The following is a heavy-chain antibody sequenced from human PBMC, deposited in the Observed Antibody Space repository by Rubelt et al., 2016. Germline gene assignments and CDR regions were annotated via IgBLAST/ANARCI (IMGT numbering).Heavy chain of an antibody. Sequence: RGLDWVSSISSSSDYIYYADSVKGRFTISRDNVKNSLYLQMNSLSAEDTAVYYCARAHDFGDYGWNDAFDIWGQGTMVTVSS. V-gene: IGHV3-21*01. D-gene: IGHD4-17*01. J-gene: IGHJ3*02. CDR2: ISSSSDYI. CDR3: ARAHDFGDYGWNDAFDI.